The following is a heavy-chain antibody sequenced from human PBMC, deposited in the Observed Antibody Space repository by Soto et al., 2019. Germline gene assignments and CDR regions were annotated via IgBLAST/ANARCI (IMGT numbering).Heavy chain of an antibody. Sequence: PGGSLRLSCAASGFTFSNAWINWARQAPGKGLEWVGRIKSKTDGGTTDFAAPVKGRFAISRDDSKNIAYMQMNSLKIEDTAVYYCSTDSYSDMTVVRLDNWGHGTLVTVSS. CDR3: STDSYSDMTVVRLDN. V-gene: IGHV3-15*07. CDR1: GFTFSNAW. J-gene: IGHJ4*01. D-gene: IGHD3-22*01. CDR2: IKSKTDGGTT.